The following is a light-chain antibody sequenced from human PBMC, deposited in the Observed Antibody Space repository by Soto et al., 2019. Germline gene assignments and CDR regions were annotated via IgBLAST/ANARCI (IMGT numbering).Light chain of an antibody. CDR3: AAWDDSLSGYV. V-gene: IGLV1-47*01. Sequence: QAALTQPPSASGAPGQRVTISCSWSSSNVGSDYVYWYQQFPGTAPKLLIYRNNQRPSGVPDRFSGSKSGTSASLAISGLRSEDEADYYCAAWDDSLSGYVFGTGTKVTVL. CDR1: SSNVGSDY. CDR2: RNN. J-gene: IGLJ1*01.